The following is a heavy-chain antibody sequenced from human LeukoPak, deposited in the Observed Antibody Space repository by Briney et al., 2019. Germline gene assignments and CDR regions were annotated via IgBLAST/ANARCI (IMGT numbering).Heavy chain of an antibody. CDR2: IRSKVYGGTP. J-gene: IGHJ4*02. CDR1: GFTFGDYA. Sequence: GGSLRLSCTASGFTFGDYAMTWVREAPGKGLEWGGFIRSKVYGGTPEYAASVKGRFTISRDDSKDIAYLQMNSLKTEDTAVYYCTRDQTPYYWGQGTLVTVSS. V-gene: IGHV3-49*04. CDR3: TRDQTPYY.